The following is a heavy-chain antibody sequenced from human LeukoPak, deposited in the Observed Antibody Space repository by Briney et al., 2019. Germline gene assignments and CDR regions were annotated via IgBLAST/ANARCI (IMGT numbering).Heavy chain of an antibody. V-gene: IGHV1-24*01. D-gene: IGHD3-10*01. CDR2: FDPEDGET. CDR3: ATGYYGSGSRLDY. CDR1: GYTFTSYD. J-gene: IGHJ4*02. Sequence: GASVKVSCKASGYTFTSYDINWVRQAPGKGLEWMGGFDPEDGETIYAQKFQGRVTMTEDTSTDTAYMELSSLRSEDTAVYYCATGYYGSGSRLDYWGQGTLVTVSS.